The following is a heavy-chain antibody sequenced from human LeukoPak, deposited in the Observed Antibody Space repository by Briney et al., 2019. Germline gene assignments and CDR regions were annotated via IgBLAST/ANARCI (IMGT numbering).Heavy chain of an antibody. CDR1: GFTFSTYA. J-gene: IGHJ2*01. D-gene: IGHD6-19*01. CDR2: ISDSGANT. V-gene: IGHV3-23*01. Sequence: GGSLRLSCAASGFTFSTYAMSWVRQAPGKGLEWVSTISDSGANTYYADSVRGRFTISRDNSKNTLYLQKNSLRADDTAIYYCAKSMTLQWRGFFDLSGRGTHVTVSS. CDR3: AKSMTLQWRGFFDL.